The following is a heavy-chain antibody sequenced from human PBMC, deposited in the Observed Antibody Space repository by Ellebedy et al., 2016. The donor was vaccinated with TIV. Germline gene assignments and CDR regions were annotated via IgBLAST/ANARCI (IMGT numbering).Heavy chain of an antibody. J-gene: IGHJ2*01. V-gene: IGHV1-2*02. CDR1: GYTFTGYY. D-gene: IGHD1-1*01. Sequence: ASVKVSCKASGYTFTGYYVHWVRQAPGQGLEWMGWINPNSGGTNYAQKFQGGVTMTRDTSISTAYMELSRLRSDDTAVYYCARDPPRTGDSYFDLWGRGTLVTVSS. CDR3: ARDPPRTGDSYFDL. CDR2: INPNSGGT.